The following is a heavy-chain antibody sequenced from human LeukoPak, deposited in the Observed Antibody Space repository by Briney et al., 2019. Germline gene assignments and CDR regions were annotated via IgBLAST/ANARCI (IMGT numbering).Heavy chain of an antibody. CDR2: INHSGST. Sequence: SETLSLTCAVYGGSFSGYYWSWIRQPPGKGLEWIGEINHSGSTNYNPSLKSRVTISVDTSKNQFSLKLSSVTAADTAVYYCARGDVVPAAIDYWGQGTLVTVSS. CDR3: ARGDVVPAAIDY. J-gene: IGHJ4*02. V-gene: IGHV4-34*01. D-gene: IGHD2-2*01. CDR1: GGSFSGYY.